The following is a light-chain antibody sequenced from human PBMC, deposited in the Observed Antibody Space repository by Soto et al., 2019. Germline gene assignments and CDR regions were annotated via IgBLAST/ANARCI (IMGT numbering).Light chain of an antibody. V-gene: IGKV3-20*01. CDR1: QSVTSNY. Sequence: EIVLTQSPGTLSLSPGERGTLSCRASQSVTSNYLAWYQQKPGQAPRLLIYGASSRATGIPDSFSGSGSGTDFTLTISRLEPEDFAVYYCQQYGSSPLTFGGGTKVDIK. J-gene: IGKJ4*01. CDR2: GAS. CDR3: QQYGSSPLT.